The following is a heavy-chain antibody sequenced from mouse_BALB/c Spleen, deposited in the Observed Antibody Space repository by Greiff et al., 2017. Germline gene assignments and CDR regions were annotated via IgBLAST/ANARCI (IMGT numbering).Heavy chain of an antibody. D-gene: IGHD1-1*01. CDR3: ARLAYGSSPYAMDY. CDR1: GFTFSSYG. J-gene: IGHJ4*01. CDR2: ISSGGSYT. Sequence: DVMLVESGGDLVKPGGSLKLSCAASGFTFSSYGMSWVRQTPDKRLEWVATISSGGSYTYYPDSVKGRFTISRDNAKNTLYLQMSSLKSEDTAMYYCARLAYGSSPYAMDYWGQGTSVTVSS. V-gene: IGHV5-6*02.